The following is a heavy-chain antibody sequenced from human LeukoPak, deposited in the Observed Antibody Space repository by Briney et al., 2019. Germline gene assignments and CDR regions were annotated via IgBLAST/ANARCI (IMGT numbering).Heavy chain of an antibody. CDR3: AREICGSDCYSTFDY. Sequence: PGGSLRLSCAASGFTFSTYSMNWVRQAPGEGLEWVSYIISSSFTIHYADSVKGRFTISRDNAKSSLYLQMNSLRAEDTAVYYCAREICGSDCYSTFDYWGQGALVTVSS. J-gene: IGHJ4*02. V-gene: IGHV3-48*04. CDR1: GFTFSTYS. CDR2: IISSSFTI. D-gene: IGHD2-21*02.